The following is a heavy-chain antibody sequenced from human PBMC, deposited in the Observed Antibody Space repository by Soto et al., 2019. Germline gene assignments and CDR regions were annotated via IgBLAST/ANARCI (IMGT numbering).Heavy chain of an antibody. D-gene: IGHD5-18*01. CDR3: ARMSGYSYGLPPYFDY. CDR2: IYYSVST. V-gene: IGHV4-61*01. J-gene: IGHJ4*02. Sequence: QVQLQESGPGLVKPSETLSLTCTVSGGSVSSGSYYWSWIRQPPGKGLEWIGYIYYSVSTNYNPSLKSRGTISVDTAKNQFSLKLSSVTAADTAVYYCARMSGYSYGLPPYFDYWGQGTLVTVSS. CDR1: GGSVSSGSYY.